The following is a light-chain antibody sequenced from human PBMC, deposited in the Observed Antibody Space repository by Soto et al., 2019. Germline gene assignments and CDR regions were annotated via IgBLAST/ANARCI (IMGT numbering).Light chain of an antibody. V-gene: IGKV3-11*01. Sequence: EIVLTQSPATLSLTPGERATLSCRASPSVSSYLAWYQQKPGQGPRLLIYDASNRATGIPARFSGSGSGTDFTLTISSLEPEDFAVYYCQQRSNWPRYTFGQGTKLEIK. CDR3: QQRSNWPRYT. CDR1: PSVSSY. CDR2: DAS. J-gene: IGKJ2*01.